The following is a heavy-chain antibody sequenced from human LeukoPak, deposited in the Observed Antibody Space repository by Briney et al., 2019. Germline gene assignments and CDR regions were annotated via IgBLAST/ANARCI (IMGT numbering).Heavy chain of an antibody. Sequence: PSETLSLTCAVYGGSFSGYYWSWIRQPPGKGLEWIGEINHSGSTNYNPSLKSRVTISVDTSKNQFSLKLSSVTAADTAVYYCARGELLGGSPFDYWGQGTLVTVSS. CDR2: INHSGST. CDR3: ARGELLGGSPFDY. V-gene: IGHV4-34*01. CDR1: GGSFSGYY. D-gene: IGHD5-12*01. J-gene: IGHJ4*02.